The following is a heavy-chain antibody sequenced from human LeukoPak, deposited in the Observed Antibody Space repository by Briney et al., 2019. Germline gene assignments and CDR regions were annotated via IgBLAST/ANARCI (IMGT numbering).Heavy chain of an antibody. Sequence: GGSLRLSCAASGFTFSSYSMNWVRQAPGKGLEWVSYISSSSSTIYYADSVKGRFAISRDNAKNSLYLQMNSLRAEDTAVYYCARGRSGYHYDYWGQGTLVTVSS. CDR2: ISSSSSTI. J-gene: IGHJ4*02. D-gene: IGHD3-22*01. V-gene: IGHV3-48*01. CDR1: GFTFSSYS. CDR3: ARGRSGYHYDY.